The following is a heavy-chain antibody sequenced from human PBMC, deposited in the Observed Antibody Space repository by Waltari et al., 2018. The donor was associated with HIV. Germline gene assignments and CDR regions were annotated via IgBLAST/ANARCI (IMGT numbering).Heavy chain of an antibody. V-gene: IGHV3-74*01. J-gene: IGHJ4*02. CDR1: GFTFSSYW. CDR3: ARDVAGRGGY. D-gene: IGHD1-1*01. Sequence: EVQLVESGGDLVQPGGSLRLSCAASGFTFSSYWMHWVRQAPWKGLVWISRSDTDGSTTTYADSVKGRITISRDNAKNILYLQRNSRRVEDTAVYYCARDVAGRGGYWGQGTLVSVSS. CDR2: SDTDGSTT.